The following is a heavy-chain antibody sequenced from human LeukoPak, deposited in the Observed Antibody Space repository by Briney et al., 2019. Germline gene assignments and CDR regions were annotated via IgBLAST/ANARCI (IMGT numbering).Heavy chain of an antibody. D-gene: IGHD6-13*01. CDR2: IYSGGST. CDR1: GFTVSSNY. V-gene: IGHV3-53*05. CDR3: ARGGVQRLTTAHGY. Sequence: PGGSLRLSCAASGFTVSSNYMSWVRQAPGKGLEWVSVIYSGGSTYYADSVKGRFTISRDNPWNTLYLRMNSLRPEDTAVYYCARGGVQRLTTAHGYWGQGTLVTVSS. J-gene: IGHJ1*01.